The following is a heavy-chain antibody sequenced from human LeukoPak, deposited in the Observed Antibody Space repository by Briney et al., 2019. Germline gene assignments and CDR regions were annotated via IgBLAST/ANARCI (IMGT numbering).Heavy chain of an antibody. V-gene: IGHV3-30*03. D-gene: IGHD1-26*01. CDR1: GFTFSSYG. CDR2: ISYDGSNK. Sequence: GGSLRLSCAASGFTFSSYGMHWVRQAPGKGLEWVAVISYDGSNKYYADSVKGRFTISRDNSKNTLYLQMNSLRAEDTAVYYCAREWELLGGFDYWGQGTLVTVSS. J-gene: IGHJ4*02. CDR3: AREWELLGGFDY.